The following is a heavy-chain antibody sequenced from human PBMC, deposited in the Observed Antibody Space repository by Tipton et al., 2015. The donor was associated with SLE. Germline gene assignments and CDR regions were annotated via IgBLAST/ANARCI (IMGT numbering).Heavy chain of an antibody. CDR3: ARVSTQGWFDP. Sequence: TLSLTCAVYGGSFSGYYWSWIRQPPGKGLEWIGEINHTGSTTHNPSLKSRVTISVDTSKNQFSLKLSSVTAADTAVYYCARVSTQGWFDPWGQGTLVTVSS. CDR1: GGSFSGYY. V-gene: IGHV4-34*01. CDR2: INHTGST. J-gene: IGHJ5*02. D-gene: IGHD6-13*01.